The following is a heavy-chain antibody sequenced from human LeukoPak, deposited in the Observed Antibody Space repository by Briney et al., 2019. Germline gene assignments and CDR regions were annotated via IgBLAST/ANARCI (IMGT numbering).Heavy chain of an antibody. J-gene: IGHJ4*02. Sequence: SLRLSCAASGFTFDDYVMHWVRQAPGKGLEWVSVVTWNSGTIAYAHSVKGRFTISRDNAKNSLYLQMNSLRAEDTALYYCAKGGSSGWYAFDYWGQGTLVTVSS. V-gene: IGHV3-9*01. CDR3: AKGGSSGWYAFDY. D-gene: IGHD6-19*01. CDR2: VTWNSGTI. CDR1: GFTFDDYV.